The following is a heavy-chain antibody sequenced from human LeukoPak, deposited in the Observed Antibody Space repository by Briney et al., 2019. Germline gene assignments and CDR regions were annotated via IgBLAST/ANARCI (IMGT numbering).Heavy chain of an antibody. CDR3: ARRGGSYGIDY. J-gene: IGHJ4*02. D-gene: IGHD1-26*01. CDR2: IYYSGST. CDR1: GGSISSYY. V-gene: IGHV4-59*01. Sequence: KPSETLSLTCTVSGGSISSYYWSWIRQPPGKGLEWIGYIYYSGSTNYNPSLKSRVTISVDTSKNQFSLKLSSVTAADTAVYYCARRGGSYGIDYWGQGTLVTVSS.